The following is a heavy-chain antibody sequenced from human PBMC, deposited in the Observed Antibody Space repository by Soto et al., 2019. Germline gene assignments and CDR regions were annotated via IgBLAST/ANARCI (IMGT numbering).Heavy chain of an antibody. CDR2: IYYTGST. CDR3: ARGVTGTTFAY. V-gene: IGHV4-61*01. Sequence: QVQLQESGPGLVKPSETLSLTCTVSGGSVSRGTVYWSWIRQPPGKGLEWIGYIYYTGSTKYNPSLKSRVTTSLDTSKNQFSLKLSSVTAADTAIYYCARGVTGTTFAYWGQGTLVTVSS. D-gene: IGHD1-7*01. J-gene: IGHJ4*02. CDR1: GGSVSRGTVY.